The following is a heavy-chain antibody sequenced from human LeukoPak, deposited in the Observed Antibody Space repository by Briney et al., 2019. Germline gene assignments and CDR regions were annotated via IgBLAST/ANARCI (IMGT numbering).Heavy chain of an antibody. Sequence: GESLKISCKASGYTFTSYGISWVRQDPGQGLEWMGWISAYNGNTNYAQKLQGRVTLTTDTSTSTAYMELRSLRSDDTAIYYCARRMWDAFDIWGQGTMVTVSS. CDR3: ARRMWDAFDI. D-gene: IGHD2-15*01. V-gene: IGHV1-18*01. CDR2: ISAYNGNT. CDR1: GYTFTSYG. J-gene: IGHJ3*02.